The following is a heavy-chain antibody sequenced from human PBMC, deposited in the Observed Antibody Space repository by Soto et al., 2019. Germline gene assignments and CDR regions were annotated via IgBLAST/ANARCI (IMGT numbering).Heavy chain of an antibody. V-gene: IGHV4-39*01. D-gene: IGHD3-3*01. CDR3: ARGGDYDFWSGYYQNYYYYYMDV. J-gene: IGHJ6*03. CDR1: GGSISSSSYY. CDR2: IYYSGST. Sequence: PSETLSLTCTVSGGSISSSSYYWGWIRQPPGKGLEWIGSIYYSGSTYYNPSLKSRVTISVDTSKNQFSLKLSSVTAADTALYFFARGGDYDFWSGYYQNYYYYYMDVWGKGTTVTVSS.